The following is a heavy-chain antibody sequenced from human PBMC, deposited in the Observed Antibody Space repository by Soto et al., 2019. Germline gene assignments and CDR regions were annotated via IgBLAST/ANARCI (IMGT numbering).Heavy chain of an antibody. CDR1: GFTFSSYA. Sequence: QVQLVESGGGVVQPGRSLRLSCAASGFTFSSYAMHWVRQAPGKGLEWVAVISYDGSNKYYADSVKGRFTISRDNSKNALYLQMNSLRAEDTAVYYCARDVPTVAHGAPGYWGQGTLVTVSS. CDR3: ARDVPTVAHGAPGY. CDR2: ISYDGSNK. D-gene: IGHD4-17*01. J-gene: IGHJ4*02. V-gene: IGHV3-30-3*01.